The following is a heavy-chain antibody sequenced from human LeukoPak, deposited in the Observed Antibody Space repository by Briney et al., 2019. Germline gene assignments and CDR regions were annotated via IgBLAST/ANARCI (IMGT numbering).Heavy chain of an antibody. V-gene: IGHV4-59*01. D-gene: IGHD4-11*01. Sequence: PSETLSLTCTVSGGSISTYYWSWIRQPPGKGLEWIGYIYYSGSTNYKPSLKSRVTMSVDTSKNQFSLKLSSVTAADTAVYYCAREGVTHNWFDHWAQGTLVTVSS. J-gene: IGHJ5*02. CDR1: GGSISTYY. CDR3: AREGVTHNWFDH. CDR2: IYYSGST.